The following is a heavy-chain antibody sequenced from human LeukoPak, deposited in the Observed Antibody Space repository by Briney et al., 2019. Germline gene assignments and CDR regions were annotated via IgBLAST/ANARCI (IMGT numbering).Heavy chain of an antibody. CDR1: GFTFRSYE. J-gene: IGHJ4*02. CDR2: ISRSGSTM. D-gene: IGHD6-19*01. V-gene: IGHV3-48*03. Sequence: GGSLRLSCAASGFTFRSYEMNWVRQAPGKGLEWVSYISRSGSTMYYADYVKGRFTISRDNAKNSLYLQMNSLKAEDTAVYYCASGSDWYKVFDYWGQGTLVTVSS. CDR3: ASGSDWYKVFDY.